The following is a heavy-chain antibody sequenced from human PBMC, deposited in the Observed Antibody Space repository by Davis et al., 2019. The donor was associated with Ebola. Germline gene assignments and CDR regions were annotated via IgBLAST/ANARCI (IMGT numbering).Heavy chain of an antibody. V-gene: IGHV4-30-4*02. CDR1: GGSISSGDYY. CDR3: ARDKGTWLQLGWYFDL. D-gene: IGHD5-24*01. J-gene: IGHJ2*01. CDR2: IYYSGST. Sequence: SETLSLTCTVSGGSISSGDYYWSWIRQPPGKGLEWIGYIYYSGSTYYNPSLKSRVTISVDTSKNQFSLKLSSVTAADTAVYYCARDKGTWLQLGWYFDLWGRGTLVTVSS.